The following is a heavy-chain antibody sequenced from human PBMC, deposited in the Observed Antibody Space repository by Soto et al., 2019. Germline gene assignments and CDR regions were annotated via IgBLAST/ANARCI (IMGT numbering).Heavy chain of an antibody. Sequence: QAQVVQSGPEVAKPGSSVKVSCKASEDIFGSSGFSWVRQAPGLGLEWMGGIIPVFGTTEYAEKFRGRVTISADDDKRTVYMELDSLTSDDTAVYYCAKGDTGEAATTGPRDLWGQGTLVTVSS. CDR1: EDIFGSSG. CDR3: AKGDTGEAATTGPRDL. V-gene: IGHV1-69*01. J-gene: IGHJ4*02. D-gene: IGHD5-12*01. CDR2: IIPVFGTT.